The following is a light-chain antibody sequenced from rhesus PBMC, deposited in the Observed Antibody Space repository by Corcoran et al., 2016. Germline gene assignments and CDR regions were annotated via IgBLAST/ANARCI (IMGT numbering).Light chain of an antibody. Sequence: EIVMTQSPATLSLSPGERATLSCRASQSVSSYVAWYQQKPEQAPRLLIYGASSRATGIPDRFRGRGSWTDFTLIISSLEPEDVGVYYCQQYNNWKTFGQGTKVEIK. CDR2: GAS. V-gene: IGKV3S9*01. CDR1: QSVSSY. J-gene: IGKJ1*01. CDR3: QQYNNWKT.